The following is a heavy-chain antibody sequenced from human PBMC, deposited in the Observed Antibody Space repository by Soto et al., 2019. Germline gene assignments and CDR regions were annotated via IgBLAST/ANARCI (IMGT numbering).Heavy chain of an antibody. D-gene: IGHD3-3*01. V-gene: IGHV3-30*18. CDR1: GFIFSSYG. Sequence: GGSLRLSCAASGFIFSSYGMHWVRQAPGKGLEWVAVISYDGSNKYYADSVKGRFTISRDNSKNTLYLQMNSLRAEDTAVYYCAKVRLALYYDFWSGYSETIDYWGQGTLVTVSS. J-gene: IGHJ4*02. CDR3: AKVRLALYYDFWSGYSETIDY. CDR2: ISYDGSNK.